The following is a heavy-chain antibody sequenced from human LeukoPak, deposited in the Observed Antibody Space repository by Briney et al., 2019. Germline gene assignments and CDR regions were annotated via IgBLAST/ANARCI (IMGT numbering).Heavy chain of an antibody. D-gene: IGHD2-2*01. CDR2: ISSSSSYI. V-gene: IGHV3-21*01. CDR3: ARRCSSTSCFDY. Sequence: RGGSLRLSXAASGFTFSSYSMNWVRQAPGKGLEWVSSISSSSSYIYYADSVKGRFTISRDNAKNSLYLQMNSLRAEDTAVYYCARRCSSTSCFDYWGQGTLVTVSS. CDR1: GFTFSSYS. J-gene: IGHJ4*02.